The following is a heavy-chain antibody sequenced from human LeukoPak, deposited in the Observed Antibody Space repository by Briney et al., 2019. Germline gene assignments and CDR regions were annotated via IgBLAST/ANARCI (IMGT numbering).Heavy chain of an antibody. V-gene: IGHV3-7*01. D-gene: IGHD3-10*01. Sequence: GGSLRLSCEVSGFTFSTYSMIWVRQSPGKGPQWVANMKKDGSESKYVDSVKGRFTILRDNAKNSLYLQMNHVRAEDTGVYYCGRHRAGSGTYFIDHWGQGTLVSVSS. CDR1: GFTFSTYS. J-gene: IGHJ4*02. CDR3: GRHRAGSGTYFIDH. CDR2: MKKDGSES.